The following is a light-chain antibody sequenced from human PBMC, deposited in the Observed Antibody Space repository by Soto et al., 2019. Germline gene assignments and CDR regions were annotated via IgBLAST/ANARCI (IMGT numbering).Light chain of an antibody. Sequence: DIQMTQSPSTLSASVGDRVTITCRASQSISSWLAWYQQKPGKAPKLLIYSASSLESGVPSRFSGSGSGTEFPLTISSLQPDDFATYYCQQYNSYLLTFGPGTTVDIK. V-gene: IGKV1-5*03. CDR2: SAS. CDR1: QSISSW. J-gene: IGKJ3*01. CDR3: QQYNSYLLT.